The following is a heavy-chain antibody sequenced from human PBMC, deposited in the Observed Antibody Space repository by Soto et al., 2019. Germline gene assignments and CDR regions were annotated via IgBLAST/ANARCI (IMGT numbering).Heavy chain of an antibody. CDR2: IYYSGST. Sequence: QVQLQESGPGLVKPSETLSLTCTVSGGSISSYYWSWIRQPPGKGLEWIGYIYYSGSTNYNPSLKSRVTISVDTSKNQFSLKLSSVTAADTAVYYCARLKRGRPYYYYGMDVWGQGTTVTVSS. D-gene: IGHD3-10*01. V-gene: IGHV4-59*01. CDR1: GGSISSYY. J-gene: IGHJ6*02. CDR3: ARLKRGRPYYYYGMDV.